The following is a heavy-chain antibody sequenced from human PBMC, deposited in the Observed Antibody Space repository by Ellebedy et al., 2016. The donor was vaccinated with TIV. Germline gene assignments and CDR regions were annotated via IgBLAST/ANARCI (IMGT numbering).Heavy chain of an antibody. J-gene: IGHJ6*02. CDR1: GGSTGTYY. CDR2: VYYGGST. CDR3: AREDGGMDD. Sequence: MPSETLSLTCTVHGGSTGTYYWSRIPQPPGKRLERIGYVYYGGSTNYYSSFKSRVTISVDTSKNQFSLKLHSVTAADTAVYYCAREDGGMDDWGQGTTVTVSS. V-gene: IGHV4-59*01.